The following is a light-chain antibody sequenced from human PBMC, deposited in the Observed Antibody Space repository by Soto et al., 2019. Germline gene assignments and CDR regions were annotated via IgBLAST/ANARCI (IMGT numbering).Light chain of an antibody. J-gene: IGLJ2*01. CDR1: SSNIGAGYD. V-gene: IGLV1-40*01. Sequence: QPVLTQPPSVSGAPGQRVTISCTGSSSNIGAGYDVHWYQQLPGTAPKLLIHGNSNRPSGVPDRFSGSKFGTSASLAITGLQAEYDADYYCQSYDISLSGSVFGEGTKVTVL. CDR2: GNS. CDR3: QSYDISLSGSV.